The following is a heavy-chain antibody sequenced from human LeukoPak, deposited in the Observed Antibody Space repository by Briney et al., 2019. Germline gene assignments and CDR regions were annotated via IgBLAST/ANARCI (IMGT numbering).Heavy chain of an antibody. J-gene: IGHJ4*02. D-gene: IGHD3-10*01. CDR3: ARDYYYGFYY. CDR2: ISSSSSSI. V-gene: IGHV3-48*02. CDR1: GFTFSNYG. Sequence: GRSLRLSCAGSGFTFSNYGIHWVRQAPGKGLEWVSYISSSSSSIHYADSVKGRFTISRDNAKNSLYLQMSSLRDEDTAMYYCARDYYYGFYYWGQGTLVTVSS.